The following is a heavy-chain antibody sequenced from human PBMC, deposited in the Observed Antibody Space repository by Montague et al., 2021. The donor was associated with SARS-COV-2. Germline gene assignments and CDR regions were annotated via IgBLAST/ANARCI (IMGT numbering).Heavy chain of an antibody. CDR2: ISSSSSYI. J-gene: IGHJ4*02. Sequence: SLRLSCAASGFTFSSYSTNWVRQAPGKGLEWVSSISSSSSYIYYADSVKGRFTISRDNAKNSLYLQMNSLRAEDTAVYYCARDRGGSYPLDYWGQGTLVTVSS. CDR3: ARDRGGSYPLDY. CDR1: GFTFSSYS. D-gene: IGHD1-26*01. V-gene: IGHV3-21*01.